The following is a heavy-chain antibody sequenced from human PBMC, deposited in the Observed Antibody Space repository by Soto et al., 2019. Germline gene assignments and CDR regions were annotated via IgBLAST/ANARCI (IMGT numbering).Heavy chain of an antibody. Sequence: KTSETLSLTCTVSGGSISSDVYYWSWIRQPPGKGLEWIGYIYNSGRTYYNPSLRSRVIISLGTSKNQFSLKLSSVTAADTAVYYCAAFLGAYWYFDLWGRGTLVTVSS. V-gene: IGHV4-30-4*01. CDR1: GGSISSDVYY. J-gene: IGHJ2*01. CDR2: IYNSGRT. CDR3: AAFLGAYWYFDL. D-gene: IGHD1-26*01.